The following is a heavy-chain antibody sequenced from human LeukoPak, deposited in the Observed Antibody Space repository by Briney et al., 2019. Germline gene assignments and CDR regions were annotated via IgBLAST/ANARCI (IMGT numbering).Heavy chain of an antibody. V-gene: IGHV4-59*08. D-gene: IGHD6-13*01. CDR3: ARSGSWADYYYYGMDV. J-gene: IGHJ6*02. CDR2: IYYSGST. Sequence: SETLSLTCTVSGGSISSYYWSWIRQPPGKGLEWIGYIYYSGSTNYNPSLKSRVTISVDTSKNQFSLKPSSVTAADTAVYYCARSGSWADYYYYGMDVWGQGTTVTVSS. CDR1: GGSISSYY.